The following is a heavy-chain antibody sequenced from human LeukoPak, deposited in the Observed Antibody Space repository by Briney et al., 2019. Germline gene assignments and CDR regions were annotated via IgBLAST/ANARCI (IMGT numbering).Heavy chain of an antibody. CDR2: IIPILGIA. Sequence: SVKVSCKASGGTFSSYAISWVRQAPGQGLEWMGRIIPILGIANYAQKFQGRVTITADKSTSTAYMELSSLRSEDTAVYYCAREEYYYDSSGYYSDYWGQGTLVTVSS. D-gene: IGHD3-22*01. J-gene: IGHJ4*02. CDR3: AREEYYYDSSGYYSDY. V-gene: IGHV1-69*04. CDR1: GGTFSSYA.